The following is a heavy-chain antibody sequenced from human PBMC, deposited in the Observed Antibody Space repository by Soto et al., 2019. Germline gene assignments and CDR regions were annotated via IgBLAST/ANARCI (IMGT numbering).Heavy chain of an antibody. CDR1: GGSIKSYY. V-gene: IGHV4-59*01. CDR3: ARGNWFDP. CDR2: IYSSDSGST. Sequence: QVQLQESGPGLMRPSETLSLTCTVSGGSIKSYYLSWIRQPPGKGLEWIGYIYSSDSGSTNYNPPLKSRVTISVDTSKNQFSLMLSSVTAADTAVYYCARGNWFDPWGQGILVTVSS. J-gene: IGHJ5*02.